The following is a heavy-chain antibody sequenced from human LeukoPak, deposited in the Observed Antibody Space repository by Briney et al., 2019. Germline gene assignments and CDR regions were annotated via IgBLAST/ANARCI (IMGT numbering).Heavy chain of an antibody. CDR1: GGSISSSSYY. V-gene: IGHV4-39*01. Sequence: SETLSLTCTVSGGSISSSSYYWGWIRQPPGKGLEWIGSIYYSGSTCYNPSLKSRVTISVDTSKNQFSLKLSSVTAADTAVYYCARHGGYSGYDYDYWGQGTLVTVSS. D-gene: IGHD5-12*01. J-gene: IGHJ4*02. CDR3: ARHGGYSGYDYDY. CDR2: IYYSGST.